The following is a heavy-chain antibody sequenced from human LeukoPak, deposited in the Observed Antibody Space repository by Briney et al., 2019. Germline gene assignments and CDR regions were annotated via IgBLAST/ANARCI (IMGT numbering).Heavy chain of an antibody. J-gene: IGHJ4*02. CDR2: IKQDGSDK. D-gene: IGHD4-23*01. CDR3: ARKTVVGSYFDY. CDR1: GFTFSVYW. V-gene: IGHV3-7*03. Sequence: GGSLRLSCAASGFTFSVYWMSWVRQAPGKGLEWVANIKQDGSDKYYVDSVKGRFTISRDNAKNSLYLQMNSLRAEDTAVYYCARKTVVGSYFDYWGQGTPVIVSS.